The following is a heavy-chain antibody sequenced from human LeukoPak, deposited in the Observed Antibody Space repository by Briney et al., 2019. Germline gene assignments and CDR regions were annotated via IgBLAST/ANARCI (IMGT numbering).Heavy chain of an antibody. J-gene: IGHJ3*02. V-gene: IGHV1-69*13. CDR1: GGTFSSYP. CDR2: IIPIFGTA. D-gene: IGHD3-22*01. CDR3: ARGRSVVSYYYDRSGYHNDGSAAFDI. Sequence: ASVKVSCKASGGTFSSYPISWVRQAPGQGLEWMGGIIPIFGTANYAQKFQGRVTITADESTSTAYMELSSLRSEDTAVYYCARGRSVVSYYYDRSGYHNDGSAAFDIWGRGAMVTVSS.